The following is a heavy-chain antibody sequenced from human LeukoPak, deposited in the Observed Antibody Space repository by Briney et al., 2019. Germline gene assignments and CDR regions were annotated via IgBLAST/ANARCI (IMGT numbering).Heavy chain of an antibody. CDR2: IFHSGST. V-gene: IGHV4-4*02. J-gene: IGHJ4*02. Sequence: SETLSLTCAVSGGSISSSNWWSWVRPPPGKGLEWIGEIFHSGSTNYNPSLKSRVIISVDKSKNQFSLKLSSVTAADSAVYYCARTNSGSYFSRLDFDYWGQGTLVTVSS. CDR3: ARTNSGSYFSRLDFDY. CDR1: GGSISSSNW. D-gene: IGHD1-26*01.